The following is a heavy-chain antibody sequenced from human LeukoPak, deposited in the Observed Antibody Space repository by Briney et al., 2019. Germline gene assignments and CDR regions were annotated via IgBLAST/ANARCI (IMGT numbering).Heavy chain of an antibody. CDR1: GGSFSGYY. D-gene: IGHD3-22*01. CDR3: ARGRYDRSGYSFDY. J-gene: IGHJ4*02. V-gene: IGHV4-34*01. Sequence: SETLSLTCAVYGGSFSGYYWNWIRQPPGKGLEGIGEINDSGSTNYNPSLKSRVTISVDTSKNHFSLKLSSLTAADTAVYYCARGRYDRSGYSFDYWGQGTLVTVSS. CDR2: INDSGST.